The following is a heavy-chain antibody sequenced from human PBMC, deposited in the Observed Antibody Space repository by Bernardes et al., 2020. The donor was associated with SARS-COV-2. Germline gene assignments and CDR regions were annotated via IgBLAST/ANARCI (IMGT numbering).Heavy chain of an antibody. D-gene: IGHD5-18*01. CDR1: EFTFSAYW. V-gene: IGHV3-7*01. J-gene: IGHJ4*02. CDR2: INEVGSEK. Sequence: GGSLRLSCAASEFTFSAYWMSWVRQAPGKGLEWVANINEVGSEKNYVDSVQGRFTISRDNTKNLVYLQMSSLRADDTAVYYCARLESVLYSHGFRSVDYWGQGTLVTVSS. CDR3: ARLESVLYSHGFRSVDY.